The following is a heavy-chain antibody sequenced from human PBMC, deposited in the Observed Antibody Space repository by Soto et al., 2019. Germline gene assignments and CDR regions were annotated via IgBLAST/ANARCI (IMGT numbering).Heavy chain of an antibody. D-gene: IGHD3-3*01. CDR2: VDAGGYDT. Sequence: PGGSLRLSCAASGFTFSHYAMSWVRQAPGTGPEWVSCVDAGGYDTYHADSVKGRFTISGDNSENSLYLHMNSLRAEDTAVYYCAKEGFGPWFDPWGQGTLVTVSS. CDR3: AKEGFGPWFDP. CDR1: GFTFSHYA. J-gene: IGHJ5*02. V-gene: IGHV3-23*01.